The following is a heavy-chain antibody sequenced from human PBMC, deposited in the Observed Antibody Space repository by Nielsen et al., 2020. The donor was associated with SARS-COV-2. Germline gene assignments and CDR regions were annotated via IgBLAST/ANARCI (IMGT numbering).Heavy chain of an antibody. CDR3: TRLTAGDPLAEHYYFYMGV. CDR2: IRSKAHGYAT. V-gene: IGHV3-73*01. Sequence: GESLKISCVASGFSFSGSAMHWVRQASGKGLEWVGRIRSKAHGYATVYAASVKGRFTISRDDSKNTAYLQMNRLKTEDTAVYYCTRLTAGDPLAEHYYFYMGVWGKGTTVTVSS. CDR1: GFSFSGSA. J-gene: IGHJ6*03. D-gene: IGHD4-17*01.